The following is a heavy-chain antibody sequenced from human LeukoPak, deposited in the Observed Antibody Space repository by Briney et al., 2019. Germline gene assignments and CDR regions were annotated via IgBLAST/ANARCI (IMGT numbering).Heavy chain of an antibody. V-gene: IGHV3-23*01. CDR3: AKGGKWAVTPFDY. CDR2: ISGGGGST. D-gene: IGHD1-26*01. J-gene: IGHJ4*02. CDR1: GFTFTSYS. Sequence: GGSLRLSCAASGFTFTSYSMNWVRKAPGKGLEWVSPISGGGGSTYYADSVKGRFTISRDNSKNTLYLQVNSLRAEDTAVYYCAKGGKWAVTPFDYWGQGTLVTVSS.